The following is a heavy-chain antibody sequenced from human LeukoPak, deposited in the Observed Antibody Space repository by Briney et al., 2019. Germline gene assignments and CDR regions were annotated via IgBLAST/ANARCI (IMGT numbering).Heavy chain of an antibody. CDR3: ARGPPGGYCSSTSCTKWFDP. CDR2: ISAYNCST. Sequence: ASVKVSCKASGYIFTSYGISWVRQPPGPGLEGMGCISAYNCSTNYAQTLHGRVTMTTDTSTSTPYMPLSSLRSDDTAVYYCARGPPGGYCSSTSCTKWFDPWGQGTLVTVSS. J-gene: IGHJ5*02. V-gene: IGHV1-18*01. D-gene: IGHD2-2*01. CDR1: GYIFTSYG.